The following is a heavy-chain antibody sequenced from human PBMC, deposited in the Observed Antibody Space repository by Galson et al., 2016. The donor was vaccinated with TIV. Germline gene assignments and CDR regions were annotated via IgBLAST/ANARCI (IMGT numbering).Heavy chain of an antibody. Sequence: SLRLSCAASGFTFSNYAMHWVRQAPGKGLEWVSGISGSGGIPYFADSVKGRFTISRDNSMNTLYLQLNSLRAEDTAVYYCAKRRNYGGDSFENWGQGTMVTVSS. V-gene: IGHV3-23*01. CDR3: AKRRNYGGDSFEN. J-gene: IGHJ3*02. D-gene: IGHD4-23*01. CDR2: ISGSGGIP. CDR1: GFTFSNYA.